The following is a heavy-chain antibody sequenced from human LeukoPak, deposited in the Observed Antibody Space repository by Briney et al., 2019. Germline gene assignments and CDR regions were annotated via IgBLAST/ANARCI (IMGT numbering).Heavy chain of an antibody. CDR2: IYTSGST. CDR3: AREVSVVVPAAVRMESNWFDP. D-gene: IGHD2-2*01. Sequence: SETLSLTCTVSGGSISSYYWSWIRQPAGKGLEWIGRIYTSGSTNYNPSLKSRVTMSVDTSKNQFSLKLSSETAADTAVYYCAREVSVVVPAAVRMESNWFDPWGQGTLVTVSS. J-gene: IGHJ5*02. V-gene: IGHV4-4*07. CDR1: GGSISSYY.